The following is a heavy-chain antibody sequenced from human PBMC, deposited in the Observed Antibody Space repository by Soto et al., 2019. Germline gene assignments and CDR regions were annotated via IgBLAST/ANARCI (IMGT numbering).Heavy chain of an antibody. D-gene: IGHD3-3*01. J-gene: IGHJ4*02. CDR3: AHRRGDFSSGYYTY. Sequence: QITLKESGPTLVKPTQTLTLTCTFSGFSLSTSGVGVGWIRQPPGKALEWLALIYWDDDKLYSPSLKSRLTITKDTSKNQVVLTMTNMDPVDTATYYCAHRRGDFSSGYYTYWGQGTLVTVSS. V-gene: IGHV2-5*02. CDR1: GFSLSTSGVG. CDR2: IYWDDDK.